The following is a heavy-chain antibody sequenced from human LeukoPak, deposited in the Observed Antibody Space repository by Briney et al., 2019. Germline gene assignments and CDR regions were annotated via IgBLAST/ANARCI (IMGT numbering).Heavy chain of an antibody. D-gene: IGHD4-11*01. Sequence: ASVKVSCNSSGYTFTSYGISRVRQAPGQGLEWMGWISPYNGNTNYAQKFQGRVTMTTDTSTSTAYMEVRSLRPDDTAVYYCARAPQRVTGAAIWHWGQGTLVTVSS. CDR1: GYTFTSYG. CDR3: ARAPQRVTGAAIWH. CDR2: ISPYNGNT. J-gene: IGHJ4*02. V-gene: IGHV1-18*01.